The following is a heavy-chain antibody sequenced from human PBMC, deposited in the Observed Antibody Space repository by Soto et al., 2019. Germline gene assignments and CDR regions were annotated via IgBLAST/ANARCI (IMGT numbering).Heavy chain of an antibody. CDR2: IYPGDSYT. V-gene: IGHV5-51*06. D-gene: IGHD3-10*01. CDR1: GYSFTIYW. Sequence: PGESREIACKCSGYSFTIYWIGWVRQMPGKVLDWIGIIYPGDSYTIXXPAFLGQXXISADKCIITXYLQCXSLKASDTAMYYCARENWFFDYWRQGTPVTVSS. CDR3: ARENWFFDY. J-gene: IGHJ4*02.